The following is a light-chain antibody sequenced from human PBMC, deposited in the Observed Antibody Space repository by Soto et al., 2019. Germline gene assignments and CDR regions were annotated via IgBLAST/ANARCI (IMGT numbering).Light chain of an antibody. CDR1: QSVSSNF. Sequence: EIVLTQSPGTLSLSPGDRATLSCRASQSVSSNFLAWYQQKPGQAPRLLIYGASIRATGIPDRFSGSGSGTDFTLTITRLEPEDFAMYFCHQYGSTPRTFGQGTKEKIK. CDR2: GAS. V-gene: IGKV3-20*01. J-gene: IGKJ1*01. CDR3: HQYGSTPRT.